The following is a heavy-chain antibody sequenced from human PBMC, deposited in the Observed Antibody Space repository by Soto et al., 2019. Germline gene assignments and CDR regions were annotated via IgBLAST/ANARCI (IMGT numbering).Heavy chain of an antibody. J-gene: IGHJ3*02. V-gene: IGHV1-8*01. CDR3: AREGLYGSIQDNTFDI. Sequence: QVPLVQSGAEVKRSGASVRISCKASGYTFNRHDINWVRQATGQGPEWIGWMNPNSGNTGYAQKFQGRVTMTRDSSITTAYMDLSSLTSEDTAIYYCAREGLYGSIQDNTFDIWGQGTMVTVSS. CDR1: GYTFNRHD. CDR2: MNPNSGNT. D-gene: IGHD6-19*01.